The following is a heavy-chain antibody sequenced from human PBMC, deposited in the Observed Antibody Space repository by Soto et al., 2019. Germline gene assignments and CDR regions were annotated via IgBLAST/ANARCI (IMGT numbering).Heavy chain of an antibody. V-gene: IGHV1-46*01. D-gene: IGHD3-22*01. J-gene: IGHJ4*02. CDR2: INPSGGST. CDR3: ASTTYYYDSSGAFDY. CDR1: GYTFTSYY. Sequence: ASVKVSCKASGYTFTSYYMRWVRQAPGQGLEWMGIINPSGGSTSYAQKFQGRVTMTRDTSTSTVYMELSSLRSEDTAVYYCASTTYYYDSSGAFDYWGQGTLVTVSS.